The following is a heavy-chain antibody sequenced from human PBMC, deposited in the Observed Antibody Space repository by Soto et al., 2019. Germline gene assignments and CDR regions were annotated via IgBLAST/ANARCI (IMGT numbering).Heavy chain of an antibody. CDR3: AREKEPYYYGSGSYFDY. J-gene: IGHJ4*02. Sequence: GGSLRLSCAASGFTFSSYSMNWVRQAPGKGLEWVSYISSSSSTIYYADSVKGRFTISRDNAKNSLYLQVNSLRAEDTAVYYCAREKEPYYYGSGSYFDYWGQGTLVTVSS. CDR2: ISSSSSTI. V-gene: IGHV3-48*04. D-gene: IGHD3-10*01. CDR1: GFTFSSYS.